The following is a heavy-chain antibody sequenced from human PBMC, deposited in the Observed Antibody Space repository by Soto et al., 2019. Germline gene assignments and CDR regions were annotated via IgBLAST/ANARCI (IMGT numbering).Heavy chain of an antibody. CDR2: IIPIFGTA. V-gene: IGHV1-69*13. Sequence: ASVKVSCKASGCTFSSYAISWVRQAPGQGLEWMGGIIPIFGTANYAQKFQGRVTITADESTSTAYMELSSLRSEETAVYYCARAPVVVVPAAIVYYSHYGMEVWGRGTTVIVSS. CDR1: GCTFSSYA. J-gene: IGHJ6*01. D-gene: IGHD2-2*01. CDR3: ARAPVVVVPAAIVYYSHYGMEV.